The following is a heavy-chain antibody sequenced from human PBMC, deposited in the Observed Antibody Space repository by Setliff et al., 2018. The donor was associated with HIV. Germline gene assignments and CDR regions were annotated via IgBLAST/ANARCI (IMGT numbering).Heavy chain of an antibody. Sequence: SETLSLTCAVYGGSCSGYYWSWIRQPPGKGLEWIGEINHSGSTNYNPSLKSRVTISVDTSKNQFSLKLSSVTAADTAVYYCARGGRSLAAQTWFDPWGQGTLVTVSS. CDR3: ARGGRSLAAQTWFDP. CDR1: GGSCSGYY. D-gene: IGHD6-6*01. CDR2: INHSGST. V-gene: IGHV4-34*01. J-gene: IGHJ5*02.